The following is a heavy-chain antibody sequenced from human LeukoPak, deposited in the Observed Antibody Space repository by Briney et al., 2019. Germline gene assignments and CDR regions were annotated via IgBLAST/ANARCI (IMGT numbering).Heavy chain of an antibody. V-gene: IGHV3-23*01. Sequence: PGGSLRLSCAASGFTFSSYAMSWVRQAPGKGLEWVSAISGSGGSTYYADSVKGRFTISRDNSKNTLYLQMNSLRAEGTAVYYCAKDIVATIETDFDYWGQGTLVTVSS. D-gene: IGHD5-12*01. CDR3: AKDIVATIETDFDY. CDR1: GFTFSSYA. J-gene: IGHJ4*02. CDR2: ISGSGGST.